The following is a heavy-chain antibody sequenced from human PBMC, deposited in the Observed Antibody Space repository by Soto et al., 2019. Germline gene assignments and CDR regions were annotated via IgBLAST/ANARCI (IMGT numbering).Heavy chain of an antibody. V-gene: IGHV1-8*01. CDR1: GYTFTSYD. CDR3: ARGRRYCSSTSCYDIPFDY. D-gene: IGHD2-2*01. J-gene: IGHJ4*02. Sequence: ASVKVSCKASGYTFTSYDINWVRQATGQGLEWMGWMNHNSGNTGYAQKFQGRVTMTRNTTISTAYMELSSLRSEDTAVYYCARGRRYCSSTSCYDIPFDYWGQGTLVTVSS. CDR2: MNHNSGNT.